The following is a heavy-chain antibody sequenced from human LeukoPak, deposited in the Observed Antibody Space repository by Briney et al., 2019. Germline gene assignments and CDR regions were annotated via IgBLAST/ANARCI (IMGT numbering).Heavy chain of an antibody. D-gene: IGHD4-11*01. V-gene: IGHV3-64D*06. CDR3: VYRLSFDS. J-gene: IGHJ4*02. CDR2: ISSNGGST. Sequence: GGSLRLSCLASGFTFSTSTMHWVRQAPGKGLEYVSAISSNGGSTYYADSVKGRFTISRDNSKNTMYLQMSSLRAGDTALYYCVYRLSFDSWGQGTLVTVSS. CDR1: GFTFSTST.